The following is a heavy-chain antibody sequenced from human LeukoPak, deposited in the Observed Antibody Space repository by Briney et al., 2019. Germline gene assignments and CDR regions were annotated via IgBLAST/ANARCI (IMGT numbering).Heavy chain of an antibody. Sequence: SETLSLTCTVSGGSISSGDYYWSWIRQPPGKGLEWIGYIYYSGSTYYNPSLKSRVTISVDTSKNQFSLKLSSVTAADTAVYYCAREGPWEALEYWGQGTLVTVSS. V-gene: IGHV4-30-4*08. CDR3: AREGPWEALEY. CDR2: IYYSGST. CDR1: GGSISSGDYY. D-gene: IGHD1-26*01. J-gene: IGHJ4*02.